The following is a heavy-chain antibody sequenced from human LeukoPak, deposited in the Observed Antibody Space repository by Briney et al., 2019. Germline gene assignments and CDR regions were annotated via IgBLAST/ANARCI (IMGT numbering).Heavy chain of an antibody. CDR1: GFTFSSYW. Sequence: GGSLRLSCAASGFTFSSYWMSWVRQAPGKGLEWVANIKQDGSEKYYVDSVKGRFTISRDNAKNSLYPQMNSLRAEDTAIYYCAKEYTGTFSPFPSYFDNWGQGTLVTVSS. CDR2: IKQDGSEK. J-gene: IGHJ4*02. CDR3: AKEYTGTFSPFPSYFDN. D-gene: IGHD1-26*01. V-gene: IGHV3-7*03.